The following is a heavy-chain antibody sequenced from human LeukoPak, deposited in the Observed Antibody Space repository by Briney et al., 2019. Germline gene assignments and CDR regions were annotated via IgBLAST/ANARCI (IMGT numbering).Heavy chain of an antibody. CDR3: ARLKIAVAAPNWFDP. Sequence: KALETLSLTCTVSGGSISSSSYYWGWIRQPPGKGLEWIGSIYYSGSTYYNPSLKSRVTISVDTSKNQFSLKLSSVTAADTAVYYCARLKIAVAAPNWFDPWGQGTLVTVSS. J-gene: IGHJ5*02. V-gene: IGHV4-39*01. CDR1: GGSISSSSYY. D-gene: IGHD6-19*01. CDR2: IYYSGST.